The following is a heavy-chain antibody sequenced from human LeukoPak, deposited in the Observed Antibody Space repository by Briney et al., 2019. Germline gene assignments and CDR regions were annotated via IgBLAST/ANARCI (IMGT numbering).Heavy chain of an antibody. CDR1: GGSFSGYY. J-gene: IGHJ4*02. CDR2: INHSGNT. V-gene: IGHV4-34*01. CDR3: AGGALWFAELPLDS. D-gene: IGHD3-10*01. Sequence: SETLSLTCAVYGGSFSGYYWSWIRQPPGKGLEWIGEINHSGNTNSHPSLKSRVTISVDTSKNQFSLKLSSVTAADTAVYYCAGGALWFAELPLDSWGQGTLVTVSS.